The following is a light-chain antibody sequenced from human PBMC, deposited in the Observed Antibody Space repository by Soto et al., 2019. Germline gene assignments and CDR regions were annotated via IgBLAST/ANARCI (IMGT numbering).Light chain of an antibody. CDR1: QIISDW. CDR3: QQYNGYSRA. Sequence: DIQMTQSPSTLSASIGDRVTITCRASQIISDWLAWYQQKPGKAPKLLIYRASNLESGVPSRFSGSGSGTEFTLTISSLQPDDFATYYCQQYNGYSRAFGQGTKVEIK. J-gene: IGKJ1*01. V-gene: IGKV1-5*03. CDR2: RAS.